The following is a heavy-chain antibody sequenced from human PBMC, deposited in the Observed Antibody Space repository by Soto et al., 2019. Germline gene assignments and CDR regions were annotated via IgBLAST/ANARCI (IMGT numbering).Heavy chain of an antibody. Sequence: ASLKVACKSAGYTFTSYAMHCGRHAPGQRLEWMGWINVGNGNTKYSQKFQGRVTITRDTSASTAYMELSSLRSEDTAVYYCARSIVVVTAAEYWGQGTLVTVSS. V-gene: IGHV1-3*01. CDR3: ARSIVVVTAAEY. J-gene: IGHJ4*02. CDR2: INVGNGNT. CDR1: GYTFTSYA. D-gene: IGHD2-21*02.